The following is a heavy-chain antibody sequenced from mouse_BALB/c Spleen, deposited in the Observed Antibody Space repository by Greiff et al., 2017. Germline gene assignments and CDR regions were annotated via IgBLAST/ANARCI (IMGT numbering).Heavy chain of an antibody. Sequence: VQLVESGAELVRPGASVTLSCKASGYTFTDYEMHWVKQTPVHGLEWIGAIDPETGGTAYNQKFKGKATLTADKSSSTAYMELRSLTSEDSAVYYCTRKGANWDKFAYWGQGTLVTVSA. CDR2: IDPETGGT. J-gene: IGHJ3*01. CDR3: TRKGANWDKFAY. V-gene: IGHV1-15*01. CDR1: GYTFTDYE. D-gene: IGHD4-1*01.